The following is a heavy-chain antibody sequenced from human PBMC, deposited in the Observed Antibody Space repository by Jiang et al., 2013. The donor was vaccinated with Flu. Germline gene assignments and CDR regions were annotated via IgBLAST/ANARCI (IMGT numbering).Heavy chain of an antibody. D-gene: IGHD3-16*01. CDR3: AREGGPFHH. CDR2: INPSTGTT. J-gene: IGHJ4*02. Sequence: GAEVKKPGASVKVSCKTSGYTFTNFYIHWVRQAPGQSLEWMGIINPSTGTTSYAQHFQGRVTMTRDTSASTVYVELSRLKSEDTAVYYCAREGGPFHHWGQGTLVTVSS. V-gene: IGHV1-46*01. CDR1: GYTFTNFY.